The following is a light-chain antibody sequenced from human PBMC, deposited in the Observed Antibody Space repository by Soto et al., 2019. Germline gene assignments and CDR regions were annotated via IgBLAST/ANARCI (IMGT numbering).Light chain of an antibody. J-gene: IGKJ1*01. Sequence: VMTQSPLSLPVTPGEPASISCRSSQSLLHSNGYTYLDWYLQRPGQSPQLLIYLGSTRASGVPDRFSGSGSGTDFTLKISRVEAEDVGIYYCMQSLQTPWTFGQGTKVEIK. CDR2: LGS. V-gene: IGKV2-28*01. CDR3: MQSLQTPWT. CDR1: QSLLHSNGYTY.